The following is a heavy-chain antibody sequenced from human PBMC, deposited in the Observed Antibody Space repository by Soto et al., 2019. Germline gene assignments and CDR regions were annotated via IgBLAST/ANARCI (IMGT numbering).Heavy chain of an antibody. V-gene: IGHV4-59*01. CDR3: ARVGRSWYGGLGNYYYYYMDV. J-gene: IGHJ6*03. CDR2: IYYSGST. Sequence: SETLSLTCTVSGGSISSYYWSWIRQPPGKGLEWIGYIYYSGSTNYNPSLKSRVTISVDTSKNQFSLKLSSVTAADTAVYYCARVGRSWYGGLGNYYYYYMDVWGKGTTVTVSS. D-gene: IGHD6-13*01. CDR1: GGSISSYY.